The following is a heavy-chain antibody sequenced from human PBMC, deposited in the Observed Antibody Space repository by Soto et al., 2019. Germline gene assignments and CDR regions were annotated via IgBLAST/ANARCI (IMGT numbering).Heavy chain of an antibody. V-gene: IGHV3-23*01. CDR3: AAPTGSGYYYYYYGMDV. Sequence: EVQLLESGGGLVQPGGSLRLSCAASGFTFSSYAMSWVRQAPGKGLEWVSAISGSGGSTYYADSVNGRFTISRDNSKNTLYLQMNSLRAEDTAVYYCAAPTGSGYYYYYYGMDVWGQGTTVTVSS. D-gene: IGHD3-22*01. CDR1: GFTFSSYA. CDR2: ISGSGGST. J-gene: IGHJ6*02.